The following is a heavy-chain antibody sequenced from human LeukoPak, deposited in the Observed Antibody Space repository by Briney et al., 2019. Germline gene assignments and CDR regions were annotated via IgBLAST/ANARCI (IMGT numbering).Heavy chain of an antibody. V-gene: IGHV4-30-4*01. Sequence: PSETLSLTCTVSGGSISSGDYYWSWIRQPPGKGPEWIGYIYYSGSTNYNPSLKSRVTISVDTSKNQFSLKLSSVTAADTAVYYGARRLGYSSSWYPRPFDYWGQGTLVTVSS. D-gene: IGHD6-13*01. J-gene: IGHJ4*02. CDR1: GGSISSGDYY. CDR3: ARRLGYSSSWYPRPFDY. CDR2: IYYSGST.